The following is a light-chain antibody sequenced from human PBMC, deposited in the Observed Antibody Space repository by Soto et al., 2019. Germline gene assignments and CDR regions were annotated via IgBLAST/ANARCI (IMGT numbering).Light chain of an antibody. V-gene: IGKV3-15*01. J-gene: IGKJ2*01. CDR3: QQYNSWST. CDR2: GSS. Sequence: EIVMPQSPATLSVSPVERATLSCRASHRVSSNLAWYQHKPGQATRLLSYGSSTRATGMPARFSGSGSGTAFSLTISSLQSEDFAVYYCQQYNSWSTLGQVTKLEIK. CDR1: HRVSSN.